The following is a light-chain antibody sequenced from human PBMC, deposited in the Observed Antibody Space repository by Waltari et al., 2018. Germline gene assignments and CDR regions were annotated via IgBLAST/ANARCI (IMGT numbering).Light chain of an antibody. CDR2: RNN. Sequence: QSVLPQPPSASGTPGQRVTISCSGSSSNIENNYVYWYQQLPGTAPKLLIDRNNQRAAGVPARFPGSKSGTSASLAISGLRSEDEADYHCAAWDDRLSGVVFGGGTRLTVL. J-gene: IGLJ2*01. CDR3: AAWDDRLSGVV. CDR1: SSNIENNY. V-gene: IGLV1-47*01.